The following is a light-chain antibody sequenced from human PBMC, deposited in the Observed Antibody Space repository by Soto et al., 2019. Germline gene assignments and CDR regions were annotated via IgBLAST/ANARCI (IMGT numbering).Light chain of an antibody. CDR1: SSDVGSYNL. J-gene: IGLJ2*01. CDR3: CSYAGSSTFYVV. Sequence: QSALTQPASVSGSPGQSITISCTGTSSDVGSYNLVSWYQQHPGKAPKLMIYEGSKRPSGVSNRFSGSKSGNTASLTISGLQAEEEADYYCCSYAGSSTFYVVFGGGTQLTVL. V-gene: IGLV2-23*01. CDR2: EGS.